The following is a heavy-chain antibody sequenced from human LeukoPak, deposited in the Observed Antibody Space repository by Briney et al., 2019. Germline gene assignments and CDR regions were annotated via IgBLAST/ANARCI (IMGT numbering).Heavy chain of an antibody. Sequence: GGSLRLSCAASGFTFSSYWMSWVRQAPGKGLEWVANIKQDGSEKYYVDSVKGRFTISRDNAKNSLYLQMNSLRAEDTAVYYCAKDRVTMVRGVIRYFDYWGQGTLVTVSS. CDR1: GFTFSSYW. D-gene: IGHD3-10*01. V-gene: IGHV3-7*03. CDR3: AKDRVTMVRGVIRYFDY. CDR2: IKQDGSEK. J-gene: IGHJ4*02.